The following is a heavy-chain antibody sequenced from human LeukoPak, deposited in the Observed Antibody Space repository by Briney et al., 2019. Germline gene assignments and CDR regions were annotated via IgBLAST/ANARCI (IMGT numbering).Heavy chain of an antibody. J-gene: IGHJ6*02. V-gene: IGHV1-2*06. CDR1: GYTFTGYY. D-gene: IGHD3-10*01. CDR2: INPNSGGT. Sequence: ASVKVSCKASGYTFTGYYMHWVRQAPGQGLEWMGRINPNSGGTNYAQKFQGRVTMTRDTSISTAYMELSRLRSDDTAVYYCAQDASGSYYNPLHYYYYGMDVWGQGTTVTVSS. CDR3: AQDASGSYYNPLHYYYYGMDV.